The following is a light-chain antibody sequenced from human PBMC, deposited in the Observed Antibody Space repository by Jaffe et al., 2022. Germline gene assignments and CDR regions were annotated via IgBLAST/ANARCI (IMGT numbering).Light chain of an antibody. J-gene: IGLJ1*01. CDR3: CSYAGDSTLGDV. CDR2: EGS. CDR1: NSEVGNYQL. V-gene: IGLV2-23*03. Sequence: QSALTQPASVSGSPGQSITISCTGTNSEVGNYQLVSWYQHYPGKAPKLIIYEGSKRPSGVSNRFSASKSGNTASLTISGLQPEDEADYYCCSYAGDSTLGDVFGTGTKVTVL.